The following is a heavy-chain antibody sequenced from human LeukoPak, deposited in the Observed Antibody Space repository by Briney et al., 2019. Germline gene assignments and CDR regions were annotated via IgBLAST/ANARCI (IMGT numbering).Heavy chain of an antibody. D-gene: IGHD6-19*01. V-gene: IGHV3-9*01. CDR1: GFTFDDYA. CDR3: AKVFVPRQWLGYLYYFDY. CDR2: ISWNSGSI. Sequence: GGSLRLSCAASGFTFDDYAMHWVRQAPGKGLEWVSDISWNSGSIGYADSVKGRYTISRDNAKNSLYLQMNSLRAEDTALYYCAKVFVPRQWLGYLYYFDYWGQRTLVTVSS. J-gene: IGHJ4*02.